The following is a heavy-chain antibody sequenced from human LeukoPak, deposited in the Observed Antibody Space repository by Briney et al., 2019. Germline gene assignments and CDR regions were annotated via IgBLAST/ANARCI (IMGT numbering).Heavy chain of an antibody. Sequence: GGSLRLSCVASGITLSTYWMPWVRQAPGKGLVWVSSLNTDGSSTSYADSVKGRFTISRDNAKNALYLQMNSLRAEDTAVYYCAAGGGWKQSFGGVTHIDAWGKGTTVVVS. J-gene: IGHJ6*03. CDR2: LNTDGSST. CDR3: AAGGGWKQSFGGVTHIDA. CDR1: GITLSTYW. D-gene: IGHD3-3*01. V-gene: IGHV3-74*01.